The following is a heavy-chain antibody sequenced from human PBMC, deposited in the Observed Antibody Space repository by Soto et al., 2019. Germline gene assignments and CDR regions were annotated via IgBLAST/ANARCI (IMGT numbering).Heavy chain of an antibody. CDR3: VRDKRTLSGIFPGY. CDR1: GFDVTTNC. V-gene: IGHV3-53*01. D-gene: IGHD1-1*01. CDR2: VCTGGAT. J-gene: IGHJ4*02. Sequence: GGSLRLSCVGSGFDVTTNCMRWVRQAPGKGLECVSIVCTGGATHYADSVKGRFTISRDRSKNTVHLQMNNVRAEDTAVYYCVRDKRTLSGIFPGYWGQGTQVTVSS.